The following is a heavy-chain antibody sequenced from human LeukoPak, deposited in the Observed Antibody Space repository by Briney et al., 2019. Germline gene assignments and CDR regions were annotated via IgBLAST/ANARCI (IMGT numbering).Heavy chain of an antibody. CDR2: IIPIFGTA. CDR1: GGTFSSYA. Sequence: GSSVKVSCKASGGTFSSYAISWVRQAPGQGLEWMGRIIPIFGTANYAQKFQGRVTITTDESTSTAYMELSSLRSEDTAVYYCARDLAPHKQIWFDHWGQGTLVTVSS. V-gene: IGHV1-69*05. D-gene: IGHD1-26*01. CDR3: ARDLAPHKQIWFDH. J-gene: IGHJ5*02.